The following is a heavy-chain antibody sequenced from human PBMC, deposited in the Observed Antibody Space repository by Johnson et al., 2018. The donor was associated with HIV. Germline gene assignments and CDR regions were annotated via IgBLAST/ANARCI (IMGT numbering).Heavy chain of an antibody. CDR1: GFTFDDYA. D-gene: IGHD6-6*01. J-gene: IGHJ3*02. CDR3: AVTSIAGRPKWQDVFDI. V-gene: IGHV3-43D*03. Sequence: LVESGGVVVQPGGSLRLSCAASGFTFDDYAMHWVRQATGKGLEWVSLISWDGGSTYYADSVKGRFTISRDNSKNSLYLQMKSLSPEDTAVYFCAVTSIAGRPKWQDVFDIWGQGTMVTVSS. CDR2: ISWDGGST.